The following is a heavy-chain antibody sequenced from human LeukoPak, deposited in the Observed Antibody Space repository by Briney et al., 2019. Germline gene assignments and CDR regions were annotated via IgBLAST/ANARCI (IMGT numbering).Heavy chain of an antibody. CDR1: GFTXSSYS. CDR2: ISSSSSTI. Sequence: GGSLILSCAASGFTXSSYSMNWVRQAPGKGLEWVSYISSSSSTIYYADSVKGRFTISRDNAKNSLYLQMNSLRAEDTAVYYCARGPYYYDSSGYLYWGQGTLVTVSS. D-gene: IGHD3-22*01. J-gene: IGHJ4*02. CDR3: ARGPYYYDSSGYLY. V-gene: IGHV3-48*01.